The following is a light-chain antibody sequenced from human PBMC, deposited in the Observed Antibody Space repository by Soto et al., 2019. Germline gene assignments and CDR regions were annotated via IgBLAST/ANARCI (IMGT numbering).Light chain of an antibody. V-gene: IGLV2-8*01. CDR3: SSYAGSNKV. CDR2: EVS. CDR1: SSDVGGYNY. Sequence: QSALTQPPSASGSPGQSFTISCTGTSSDVGGYNYVSWYQQHPGKAPKLMIYEVSKRPSGVPDRFSGSKSGNTASLTVSGLQAEDEADYYCSSYAGSNKVFGTGTKVTVL. J-gene: IGLJ1*01.